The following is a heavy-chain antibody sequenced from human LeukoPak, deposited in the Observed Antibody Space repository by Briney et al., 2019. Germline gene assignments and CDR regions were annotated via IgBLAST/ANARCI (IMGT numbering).Heavy chain of an antibody. CDR1: RFTFTSYG. V-gene: IGHV3-30*02. CDR3: AKDQWRGPRYFDY. D-gene: IGHD2-8*01. CDR2: IQYDGTNK. Sequence: PGGSLRLSCAASRFTFTSYGMHWVRQAPGKGLEWVSFIQYDGTNKYYADSVKGRFTISRDNSKSTLYLQMNSLRSEDTAVYYCAKDQWRGPRYFDYWGQGAPVTVSS. J-gene: IGHJ4*02.